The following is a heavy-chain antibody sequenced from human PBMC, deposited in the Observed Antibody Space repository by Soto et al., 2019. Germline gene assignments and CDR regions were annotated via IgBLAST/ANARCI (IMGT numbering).Heavy chain of an antibody. CDR1: GFTFSSYG. Sequence: PGGSLRLSCAASGFTFSSYGMHWVRQAPGKGLGWVAVISYDGSNKYYADSVKGRFTISRDNSKNTLYLQMNSLRAEDTAVYYCAKDGQRYFDWLLSPSYYFDYWGQGTLVTVSS. CDR3: AKDGQRYFDWLLSPSYYFDY. J-gene: IGHJ4*02. CDR2: ISYDGSNK. D-gene: IGHD3-9*01. V-gene: IGHV3-30*18.